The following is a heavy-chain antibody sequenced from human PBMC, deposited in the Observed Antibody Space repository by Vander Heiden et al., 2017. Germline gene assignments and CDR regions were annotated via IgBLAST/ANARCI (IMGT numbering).Heavy chain of an antibody. Sequence: EVQLVQSGAEVKKPGESLKISCKGSGYSFTTYWIGWVRQMPGKGLEWMGKMYPGDSDTRYSPSFEGQVTMSADKSSSTAYLQWSSLKASDTAIYYCVRRTGYCNNGVCYCEYWGQGTLGTVSS. V-gene: IGHV5-51*01. J-gene: IGHJ4*02. CDR1: GYSFTTYW. CDR2: MYPGDSDT. CDR3: VRRTGYCNNGVCYCEY. D-gene: IGHD2-8*01.